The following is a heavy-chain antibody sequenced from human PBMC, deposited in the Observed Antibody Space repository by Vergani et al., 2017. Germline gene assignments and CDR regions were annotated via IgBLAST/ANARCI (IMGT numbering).Heavy chain of an antibody. CDR2: IRSADTNT. V-gene: IGHV3-48*01. J-gene: IGHJ4*02. CDR1: GFTFSSSS. D-gene: IGHD2-8*01. Sequence: EVQLVESGGGLVQPGGSLRLSCAASGFTFSSSSMHWVRQAPGKGLEWVSAIRSADTNTYYADSVEGRFAISRDNAKTSLYLQMNSLRAEDTAMYFCARGLWDCTHIRCSPPSYWGQGTQVTVSS. CDR3: ARGLWDCTHIRCSPPSY.